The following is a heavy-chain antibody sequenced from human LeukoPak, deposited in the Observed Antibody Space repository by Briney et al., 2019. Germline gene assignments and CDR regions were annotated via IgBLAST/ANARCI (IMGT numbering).Heavy chain of an antibody. V-gene: IGHV3-23*01. Sequence: GGSLRLSCAASGFTFSSYAMSWVRQAPGKGLEWVSAISGSGGSTYYADSVKGRFTISRDNSKNTLYLQTNSLRAEDTAVYYCAKGGVPAGYYYYMDVWGKGTTVTVSS. CDR2: ISGSGGST. CDR3: AKGGVPAGYYYYMDV. J-gene: IGHJ6*03. CDR1: GFTFSSYA. D-gene: IGHD1-1*01.